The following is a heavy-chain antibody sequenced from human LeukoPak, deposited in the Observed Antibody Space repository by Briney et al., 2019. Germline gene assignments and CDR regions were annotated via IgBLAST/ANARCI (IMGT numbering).Heavy chain of an antibody. Sequence: GGSLRLSCAASGFTFSNYWMTWVRRAPGKGLEWVAKIKQDGSQKSYVNSVAGRFTISRDNAKNSLYLQMNSLRAEDTAVYYCARGPTNGQAFDYWGQGTLVSVSS. CDR2: IKQDGSQK. D-gene: IGHD2-8*01. V-gene: IGHV3-7*01. CDR3: ARGPTNGQAFDY. CDR1: GFTFSNYW. J-gene: IGHJ4*02.